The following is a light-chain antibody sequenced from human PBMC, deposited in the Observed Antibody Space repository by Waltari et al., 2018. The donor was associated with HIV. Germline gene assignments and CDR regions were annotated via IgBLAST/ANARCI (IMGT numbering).Light chain of an antibody. V-gene: IGKV2-28*01. Sequence: DSVLTQSPLTLPVTPGEPASISCRSSQSLLHRDGKNSLDWYLHKPGQLPQLLIYFGSNRASGVPDRFSGSGSGTDFALKISRVEAEDVGVYYCMQTLQTPRTFGPGTKVEI. CDR3: MQTLQTPRT. CDR2: FGS. CDR1: QSLLHRDGKNS. J-gene: IGKJ1*01.